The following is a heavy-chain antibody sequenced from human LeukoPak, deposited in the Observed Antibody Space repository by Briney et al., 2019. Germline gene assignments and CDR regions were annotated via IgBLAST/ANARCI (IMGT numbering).Heavy chain of an antibody. CDR2: ISSSSSNI. Sequence: GGSLRLSCAASGFTYSSYSMNWVRQAPGKGLEWVSSISSSSSNIYYADSVKGRFTISRDNAKNSLYLQMNSLRVEDTAVYYCARCTTGRTFGSLREIKRSREIDYWGQGTLVTVSS. CDR1: GFTYSSYS. V-gene: IGHV3-21*01. J-gene: IGHJ4*02. CDR3: ARCTTGRTFGSLREIKRSREIDY. D-gene: IGHD1-1*01.